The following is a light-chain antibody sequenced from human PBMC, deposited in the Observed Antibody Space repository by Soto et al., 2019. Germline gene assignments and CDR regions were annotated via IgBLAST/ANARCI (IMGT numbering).Light chain of an antibody. Sequence: DIQMTQSPSSLSASVGDRVTITCRASQSINSFLNWYQQKPGKAPKLLINTASSLQSGVPSRFSGRRSGTEFTLTISSLQPEDFATYYCQQCDSTPQTCGGGTMVEVK. J-gene: IGKJ4*01. CDR2: TAS. CDR3: QQCDSTPQT. V-gene: IGKV1-39*01. CDR1: QSINSF.